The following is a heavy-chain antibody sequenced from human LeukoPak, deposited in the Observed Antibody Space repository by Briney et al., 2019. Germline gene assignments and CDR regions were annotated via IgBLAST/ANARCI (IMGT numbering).Heavy chain of an antibody. CDR3: ARRWGNSSPFDY. CDR2: IKEDGNEI. D-gene: IGHD6-13*01. J-gene: IGHJ4*02. CDR1: GFSFSSNC. V-gene: IGHV3-7*01. Sequence: GGSLRLSCAVSGFSFSSNCMSWVRQAPGKGLEWVAKIKEDGNEIYYVDSVKGRFAISRDNTKNSLFLQMNSLRAEDTAVYYCARRWGNSSPFDYWGQGTLVTVSS.